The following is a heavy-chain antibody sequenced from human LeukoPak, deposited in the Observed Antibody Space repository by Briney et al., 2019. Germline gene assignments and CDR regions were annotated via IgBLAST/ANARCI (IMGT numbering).Heavy chain of an antibody. CDR1: GFTFSDYY. V-gene: IGHV3-23*01. CDR3: AKVRPLYSSSWYDY. D-gene: IGHD6-13*01. Sequence: PGGSLRLSCAASGFTFSDYYMSWVRQAPGKGLEWVSSISGTGGSTYYADSVKGRFTISRDNSKNTLYLQMSSLRAEDTAVYYCAKVRPLYSSSWYDYWGQGTLVTVSS. CDR2: ISGTGGST. J-gene: IGHJ4*02.